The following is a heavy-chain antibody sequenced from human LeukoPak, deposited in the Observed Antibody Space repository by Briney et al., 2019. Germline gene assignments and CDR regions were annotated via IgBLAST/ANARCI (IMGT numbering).Heavy chain of an antibody. D-gene: IGHD5-24*01. Sequence: SETLSLTCTVSAGSVSSGEYFWSWIRQPPGRGLEWIGYMTYSGTAYYNPSLESRVTISVDTPKNQFSLKVTSVTAADTAVYYCARGGRDGYLFDYWGQGTLVTVSS. CDR2: MTYSGTA. V-gene: IGHV4-30-4*01. CDR3: ARGGRDGYLFDY. J-gene: IGHJ4*02. CDR1: AGSVSSGEYF.